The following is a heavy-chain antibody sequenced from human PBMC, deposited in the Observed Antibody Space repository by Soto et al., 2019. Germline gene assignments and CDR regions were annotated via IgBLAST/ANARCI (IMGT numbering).Heavy chain of an antibody. J-gene: IGHJ4*02. Sequence: EVQLVESGGGLVQPGGSLRLSCAASGLPFSSDYMSWIRQAPGRGLERVAKINPDGRDEQCADSVRGRFTVSRDNTKNLVFLQMKGLRVEDTAVYYCAKESWSRLDYWGQGNLVTVSS. CDR3: AKESWSRLDY. V-gene: IGHV3-7*04. CDR1: GLPFSSDY. CDR2: INPDGRDE.